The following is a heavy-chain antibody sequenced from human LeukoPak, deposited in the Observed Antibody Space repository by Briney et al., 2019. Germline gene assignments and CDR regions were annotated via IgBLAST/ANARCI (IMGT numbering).Heavy chain of an antibody. J-gene: IGHJ4*02. D-gene: IGHD5-24*01. CDR2: MNPDTGGR. CDR1: GYSFVVYY. CDR3: ARDRVEMSTSLSFFDN. Sequence: GASLKVSFKASGYSFVVYYIHWVRQAPGQGLEWLGWMNPDTGGRKLAQKFQGRVTLTRDTSINTAYMELNSLQSDDTAVYFCARDRVEMSTSLSFFDNWGQGSLITVSS. V-gene: IGHV1-2*02.